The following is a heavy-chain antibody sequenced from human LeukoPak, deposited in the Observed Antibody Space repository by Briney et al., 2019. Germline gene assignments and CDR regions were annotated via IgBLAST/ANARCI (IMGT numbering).Heavy chain of an antibody. Sequence: SETLSLTCTVSGGSISLYYWSWIRQTPGKGLEWIGYIFYSGSTNYNPSLKSRVIISVDTSKNQFSLKLSSATAADTAVYYCARDSSSSAFDYWGQGTLVTVSS. CDR3: ARDSSSSAFDY. V-gene: IGHV4-59*01. CDR2: IFYSGST. J-gene: IGHJ4*02. D-gene: IGHD6-6*01. CDR1: GGSISLYY.